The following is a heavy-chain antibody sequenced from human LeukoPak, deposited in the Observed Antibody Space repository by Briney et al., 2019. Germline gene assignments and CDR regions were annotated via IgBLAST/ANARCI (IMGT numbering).Heavy chain of an antibody. CDR2: INHSGSI. V-gene: IGHV4-34*01. CDR3: TFTRGGYYGIPYFDY. CDR1: GASFNTYF. D-gene: IGHD3-22*01. Sequence: PSETLSLTCAVSGASFNTYFWSWIRQSPGKGLEWVGEINHSGSINYNPSLTSRVTMSVDTSKKHFSLNLRSTTAADTAVYYFTFTRGGYYGIPYFDYWGQGTLVTVSS. J-gene: IGHJ4*02.